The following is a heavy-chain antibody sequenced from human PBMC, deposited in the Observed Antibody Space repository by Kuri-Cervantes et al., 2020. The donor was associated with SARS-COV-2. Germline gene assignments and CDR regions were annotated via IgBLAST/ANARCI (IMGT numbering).Heavy chain of an antibody. V-gene: IGHV3-11*04. CDR3: ARALLGYCSSTSCYFHYFDY. CDR2: ISSGGSTI. D-gene: IGHD2-2*01. CDR1: GFTFSDYY. Sequence: GGSLRLSCAASGFTFSDYYMSWIRQAPGKGLEWVSYISSGGSTIYYADSVKGRFTISRDNAKNSLYLQMNSLRAEDTAVYYCARALLGYCSSTSCYFHYFDYWGQGTLVTVSS. J-gene: IGHJ4*02.